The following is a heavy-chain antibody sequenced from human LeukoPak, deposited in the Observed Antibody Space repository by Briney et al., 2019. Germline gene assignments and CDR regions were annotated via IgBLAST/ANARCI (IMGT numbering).Heavy chain of an antibody. V-gene: IGHV3-20*04. D-gene: IGHD6-19*01. CDR2: INWNGGST. Sequence: GGSLRLSCAASGFTFDDYGMSWVRQAPGKGLEWVSGINWNGGSTGYADSVKGRFTISRDNAKNSLYLQMNSLRAEDTAVYYCARDRGYSSGWYYFQHWGQGTLVTVSS. CDR3: ARDRGYSSGWYYFQH. J-gene: IGHJ1*01. CDR1: GFTFDDYG.